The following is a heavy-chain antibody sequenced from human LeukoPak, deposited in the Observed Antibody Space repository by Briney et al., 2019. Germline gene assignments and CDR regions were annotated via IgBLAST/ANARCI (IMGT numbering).Heavy chain of an antibody. J-gene: IGHJ4*02. CDR3: STAKFDN. Sequence: GSLRLSCAASGLPLSSYSINLVRQAPGKGLEWVSYINIDSITVNYADSVKGRFTISRDNAKNSLYLQMNSLRAEDTAVYYCSTAKFDNWGQGTLVTVSS. CDR1: GLPLSSYS. CDR2: INIDSITV. V-gene: IGHV3-48*01.